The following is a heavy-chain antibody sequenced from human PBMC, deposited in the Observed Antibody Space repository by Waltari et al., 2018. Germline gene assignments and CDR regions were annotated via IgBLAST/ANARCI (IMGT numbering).Heavy chain of an antibody. V-gene: IGHV3-30*16. D-gene: IGHD2-2*01. CDR2: MSYDGFSK. CDR3: AREGGTSGYSGFVDY. Sequence: LESGGGVLKPGGSLRLSAAPPDSPSRPPLLNWVRQAPGKGLEWVSAMSYDGFSKYYADSVKGRFTIARDNSKNTVYLEINSLRPEDTAVYYCAREGGTSGYSGFVDYWGQGTQVTVSS. CDR1: DSPSRPPL. J-gene: IGHJ4*02.